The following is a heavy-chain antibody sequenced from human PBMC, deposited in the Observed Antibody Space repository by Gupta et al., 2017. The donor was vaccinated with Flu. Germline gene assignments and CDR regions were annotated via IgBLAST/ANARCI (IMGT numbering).Heavy chain of an antibody. J-gene: IGHJ6*02. CDR2: IFTSGST. CDR1: GGPISSGHSS. Sequence: QVQLQASGPGLVTPSQTLSLPCSSSGGPISSGHSSWSWIRQPAGKGLEWIGHIFTSGSTNDNPSLKSRVTVSRDTSKNQFSLNLTSVTAADTAIYYCARDSTYGRNPHLPRSQDYYAMGVGGQGTTVTVSS. D-gene: IGHD1-1*01. CDR3: ARDSTYGRNPHLPRSQDYYAMGV. V-gene: IGHV4-61*02.